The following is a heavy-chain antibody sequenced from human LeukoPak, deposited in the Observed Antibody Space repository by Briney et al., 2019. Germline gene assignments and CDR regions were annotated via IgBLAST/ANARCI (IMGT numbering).Heavy chain of an antibody. Sequence: SETLSLTCAVYGRSFSGYYWSWIRQPPGKGREWIGEINHSGSTNYNPSLKSRVTISVDTSKNQFSLKLSSVTAADTAVYYCARGSVVVVVAANYYYYYMDVWGKGTTVTVSS. D-gene: IGHD2-15*01. CDR3: ARGSVVVVVAANYYYYYMDV. CDR2: INHSGST. V-gene: IGHV4-34*01. CDR1: GRSFSGYY. J-gene: IGHJ6*03.